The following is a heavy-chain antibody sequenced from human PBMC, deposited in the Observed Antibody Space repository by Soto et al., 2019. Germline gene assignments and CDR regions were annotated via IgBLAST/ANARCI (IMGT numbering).Heavy chain of an antibody. V-gene: IGHV3-30*03. Sequence: GGSLRLSCTASGFIFGSYGMHWVRQAPGKGLEWVALIAYDGTNKYYPDSVKGRFTISRDNPRNMLYLEMNSLSAEDTAMYYYASSGRIYWGQGTLVTVSS. CDR3: ASSGRIY. J-gene: IGHJ4*02. D-gene: IGHD2-15*01. CDR1: GFIFGSYG. CDR2: IAYDGTNK.